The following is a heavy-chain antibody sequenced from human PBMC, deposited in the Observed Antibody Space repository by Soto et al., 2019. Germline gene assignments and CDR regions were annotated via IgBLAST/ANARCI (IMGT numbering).Heavy chain of an antibody. CDR3: ARDMGVFWSGYPEGGFDY. V-gene: IGHV3-7*01. Sequence: AASLRPSFATSGFTFTNFWMSWFRQAPGKVLEWVANIKQDGSEKYYADSAKGRFIISRDNAKTSLYLQMNSLRAEDTAVYYCARDMGVFWSGYPEGGFDYWGQGT. CDR2: IKQDGSEK. J-gene: IGHJ4*02. CDR1: GFTFTNFW. D-gene: IGHD3-3*01.